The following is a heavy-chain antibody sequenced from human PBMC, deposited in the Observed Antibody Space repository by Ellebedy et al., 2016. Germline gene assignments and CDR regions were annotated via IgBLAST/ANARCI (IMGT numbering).Heavy chain of an antibody. Sequence: SETLSLXCAVYGGSFSGYYWSWIRQPPGKGLEWIGEINHSGSTNYNPSLKSRVTISLDTSKNQFSLKLSSVTAADTAVYYCAIMTTVTTRAFDIWGQGTMVTVSS. CDR3: AIMTTVTTRAFDI. CDR1: GGSFSGYY. V-gene: IGHV4-34*01. CDR2: INHSGST. D-gene: IGHD4-17*01. J-gene: IGHJ3*02.